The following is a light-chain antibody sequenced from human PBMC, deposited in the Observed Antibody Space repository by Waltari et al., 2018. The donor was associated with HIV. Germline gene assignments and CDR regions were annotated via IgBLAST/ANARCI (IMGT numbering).Light chain of an antibody. CDR2: SAS. CDR1: QSIDSRF. CDR3: QQYARSPRT. J-gene: IGKJ1*01. Sequence: EIVLTQSPGTLSLSPGERVTLSCRASQSIDSRFLAWYQQRRGQAPRLLIYSASSRAPGVPDRFRCSGSGTDFTLTISRLEPEDFAVYFCQQYARSPRTFGQGTKVEI. V-gene: IGKV3-20*01.